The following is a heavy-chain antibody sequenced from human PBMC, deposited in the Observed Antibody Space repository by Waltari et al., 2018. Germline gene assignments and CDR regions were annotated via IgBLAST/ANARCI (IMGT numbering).Heavy chain of an antibody. D-gene: IGHD4-4*01. Sequence: QVQLQESGPGLVKPSATLSLTCAVSGYSISSGYYWGWIRQPQGKGLEWICRIYHSGSTYYNPSLKSRVTISVDTSKNQFSLKLSSVTAADTAVYYCARAYIYSTPFDYWGQGTLVTVSS. V-gene: IGHV4-38-2*01. CDR2: IYHSGST. CDR1: GYSISSGYY. J-gene: IGHJ4*02. CDR3: ARAYIYSTPFDY.